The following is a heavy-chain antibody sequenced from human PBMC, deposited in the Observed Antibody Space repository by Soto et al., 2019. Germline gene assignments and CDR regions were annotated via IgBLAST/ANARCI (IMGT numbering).Heavy chain of an antibody. V-gene: IGHV2-5*01. CDR1: GFSLSTSGVG. J-gene: IGHJ4*02. CDR2: IYWNDDE. Sequence: SGPTLVNPTQALTLTCTFSGFSLSTSGVGVGWIRQPPGKALEWLALIYWNDDERYSPSLKSRLTISKDTSKNQVVLTMTNMDPVDTATYYCAHRRYSGSYFSPFDYWGQGTLVTVSS. CDR3: AHRRYSGSYFSPFDY. D-gene: IGHD1-26*01.